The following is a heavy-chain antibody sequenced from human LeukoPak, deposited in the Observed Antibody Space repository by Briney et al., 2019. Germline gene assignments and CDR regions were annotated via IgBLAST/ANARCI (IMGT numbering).Heavy chain of an antibody. CDR2: ISSTGSIM. CDR1: GFTFRSYE. Sequence: GGSLRLSCAASGFTFRSYEMNWVRQAPGKGLEWVSYISSTGSIMYYADSVKGRFSISRDNAKNSLYLQMNSLRAEDTAVYYCARRDGYNTFYFEYWGQGTLVTVSS. CDR3: ARRDGYNTFYFEY. V-gene: IGHV3-48*03. D-gene: IGHD5-24*01. J-gene: IGHJ4*02.